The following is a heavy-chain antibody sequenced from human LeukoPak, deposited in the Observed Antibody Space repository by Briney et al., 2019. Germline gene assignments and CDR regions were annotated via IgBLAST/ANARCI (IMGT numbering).Heavy chain of an antibody. V-gene: IGHV3-30-3*01. D-gene: IGHD6-13*01. J-gene: IGHJ6*03. CDR1: GFTFSSYA. CDR2: ISYDGSNK. CDR3: ARDSRETSKQAAAGRPYYYYMDV. Sequence: GGSLRLSCAASGFTFSSYAMHWVRQAPGKGLEWVAVISYDGSNKYYADSVKGRFIISRDNSKNTLYLQMNSLRAEDTAVYYCARDSRETSKQAAAGRPYYYYMDVWGKGTTVTVSS.